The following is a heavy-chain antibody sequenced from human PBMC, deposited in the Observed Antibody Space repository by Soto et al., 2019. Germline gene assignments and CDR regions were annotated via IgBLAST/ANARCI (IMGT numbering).Heavy chain of an antibody. D-gene: IGHD4-17*01. V-gene: IGHV3-23*01. CDR2: ISGSGGST. Sequence: GGSLRLSCAASGFTFSSYAMSWVRQAPGKGLEWVSAISGSGGSTYYADSVKGRFTISRDNSKNTLYLQMNSQRAEDTAVYYCAKAVYGGNSRGSWDYWGQGTLVTVSS. CDR3: AKAVYGGNSRGSWDY. CDR1: GFTFSSYA. J-gene: IGHJ4*02.